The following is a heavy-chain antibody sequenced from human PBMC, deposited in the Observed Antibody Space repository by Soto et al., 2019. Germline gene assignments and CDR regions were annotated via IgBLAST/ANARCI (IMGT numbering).Heavy chain of an antibody. V-gene: IGHV3-7*01. D-gene: IGHD2-15*01. CDR3: ASHHPYCSSGSCFSDY. CDR1: GFTFSSFW. CDR2: IKQDGSEK. Sequence: PGGSLRLSCAASGFTFSSFWMSWVRQAPGKGLEWVVNIKQDGSEKYYVDSVKGRFTISRDNAKNSLYLQVNSLRAEDTAVYYCASHHPYCSSGSCFSDYWGQGTLVTVSS. J-gene: IGHJ4*02.